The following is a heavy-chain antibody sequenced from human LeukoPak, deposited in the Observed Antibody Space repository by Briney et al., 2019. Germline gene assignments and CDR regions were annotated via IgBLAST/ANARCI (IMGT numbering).Heavy chain of an antibody. CDR3: ATGAQTSVLYFDY. J-gene: IGHJ4*02. Sequence: SVKVSCKASGGTFSSYAISWVRQAPGQGLEWMGGIIPIFGTANYAQKFQGRVTITEDTSTDTAYMELSSLRSEDTAVYYCATGAQTSVLYFDYWGQGTLVTVSS. V-gene: IGHV1-69*06. CDR2: IIPIFGTA. D-gene: IGHD3-10*01. CDR1: GGTFSSYA.